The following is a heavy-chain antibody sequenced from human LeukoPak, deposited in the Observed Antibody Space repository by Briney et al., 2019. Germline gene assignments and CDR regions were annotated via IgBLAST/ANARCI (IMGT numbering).Heavy chain of an antibody. Sequence: PSQTLSLTCTVSGDSISSGDYYWSWIRQPAGKGLEWIGRISSSGSTNYNPSLKSRVTISVDTSKNQFSLKLSSVTAADTAVYYCASRRGGGDDSSLNWFDPWGQGTLVTVSS. J-gene: IGHJ5*02. D-gene: IGHD3-22*01. CDR2: ISSSGST. CDR3: ASRRGGGDDSSLNWFDP. V-gene: IGHV4-61*02. CDR1: GDSISSGDYY.